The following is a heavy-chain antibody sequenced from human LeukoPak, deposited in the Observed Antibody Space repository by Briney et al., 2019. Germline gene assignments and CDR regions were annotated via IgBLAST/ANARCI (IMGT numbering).Heavy chain of an antibody. V-gene: IGHV4-59*01. CDR1: GGPITEYY. D-gene: IGHD5-12*01. Sequence: SETLSLTCSVSGGPITEYYWSWIRQPPGKGLEWIGYIYHTGSTNYSPSLKSRLTMSVDASRNQFSPKLVSVTAADTGVYYCARDRGTTGYYYPDSWGQGILVTVSS. J-gene: IGHJ5*02. CDR2: IYHTGST. CDR3: ARDRGTTGYYYPDS.